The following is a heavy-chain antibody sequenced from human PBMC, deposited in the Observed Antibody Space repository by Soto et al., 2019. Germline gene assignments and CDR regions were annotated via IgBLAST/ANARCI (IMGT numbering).Heavy chain of an antibody. V-gene: IGHV4-28*01. CDR2: IYYSGTT. J-gene: IGHJ6*02. D-gene: IGHD1-26*01. Sequence: QVQLQESGPGLVKPSDTLSLTCAVSGYSISSTNWWGWIRQPPGRGLAWIGYIYYSGTTYYTPSLKSRVTMSVDSSKNQFYLKLSSVTAVDTAVYYCARTRGSKNYGIDVWGQGTSVTVSS. CDR1: GYSISSTNW. CDR3: ARTRGSKNYGIDV.